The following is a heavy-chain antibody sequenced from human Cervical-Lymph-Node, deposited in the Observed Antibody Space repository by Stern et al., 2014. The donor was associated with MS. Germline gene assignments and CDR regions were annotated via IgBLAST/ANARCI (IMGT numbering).Heavy chain of an antibody. Sequence: QMQLVQSGAEVKKPGASVKVSCKASGYTFTNYGISWVRQAPGQGLEWMGWISGYNDDTNYVEKVKGRVTMTTDTSTSTAYMELRSLRSDGTAVYYCARDPHIAVAGTGGGFDPWGQGTLVTVSS. J-gene: IGHJ5*02. D-gene: IGHD6-19*01. CDR3: ARDPHIAVAGTGGGFDP. CDR1: GYTFTNYG. V-gene: IGHV1-18*01. CDR2: ISGYNDDT.